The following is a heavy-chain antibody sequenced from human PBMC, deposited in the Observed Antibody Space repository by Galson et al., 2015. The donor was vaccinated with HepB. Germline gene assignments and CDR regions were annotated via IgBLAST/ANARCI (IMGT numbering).Heavy chain of an antibody. V-gene: IGHV3-30*18. CDR1: GFTFSSYG. D-gene: IGHD1-1*01. CDR2: ISHDGGNK. Sequence: SLRLSCAASGFTFSSYGMHWVRQAPGKGLEWVAVISHDGGNKLYADSVKGRFTVSRDNSKNTLNLQMNSLRAEDTALYYCAKDHVATLLGGKWYFGLWGRGTLVTVSS. J-gene: IGHJ2*01. CDR3: AKDHVATLLGGKWYFGL.